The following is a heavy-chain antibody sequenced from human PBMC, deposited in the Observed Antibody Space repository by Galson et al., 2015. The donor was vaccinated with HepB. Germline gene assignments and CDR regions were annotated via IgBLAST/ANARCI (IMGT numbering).Heavy chain of an antibody. J-gene: IGHJ4*02. Sequence: SLRLSCAASGFTFNNNAMSWVRQAPGKGLEWVAVISGSGGTTSYADSVKGRFTISRDNSKNTLYLQMNSLRAEDTALYYCAKEYGVGGGGTSGDFDYWGQGTLVTVSS. V-gene: IGHV3-23*01. CDR2: ISGSGGTT. CDR3: AKEYGVGGGGTSGDFDY. D-gene: IGHD4-17*01. CDR1: GFTFNNNA.